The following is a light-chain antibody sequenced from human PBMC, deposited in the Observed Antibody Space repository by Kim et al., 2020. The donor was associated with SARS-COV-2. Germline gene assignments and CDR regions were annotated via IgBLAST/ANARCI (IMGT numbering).Light chain of an antibody. CDR3: AAWDKSLNGRV. Sequence: GQRGSISCSGSDSNIGSNTVNWYQQFPGKAPKLLMNANDRRPSGVPDRFSGSRSGTSASLAINGLQPEDDADYYCAAWDKSLNGRVFGGGTKVTVL. J-gene: IGLJ3*02. CDR1: DSNIGSNT. V-gene: IGLV1-44*01. CDR2: AND.